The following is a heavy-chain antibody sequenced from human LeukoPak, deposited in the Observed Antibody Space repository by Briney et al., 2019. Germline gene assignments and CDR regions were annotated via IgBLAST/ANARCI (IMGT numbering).Heavy chain of an antibody. V-gene: IGHV1-2*02. CDR2: MNPKSGGT. D-gene: IGHD3-10*01. CDR1: GDTFTGYY. CDR3: ARAPDRGY. Sequence: ASVKVSCMASGDTFTGYYMHWVRQAPGQGLEWMGWMNPKSGGTNYSQKFQGRVTMTRDTSISTAYMELSSLRSDDTAVYYCARAPDRGYWGQGTLVTVSS. J-gene: IGHJ4*02.